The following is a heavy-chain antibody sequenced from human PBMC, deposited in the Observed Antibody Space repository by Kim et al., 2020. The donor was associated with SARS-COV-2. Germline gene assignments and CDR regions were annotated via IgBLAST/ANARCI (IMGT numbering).Heavy chain of an antibody. Sequence: ASVKVSCKVSGYTFSSVDLYWLRQAPGQRLEWMGRINAGKGNTEYSQKFQGRVTISRDTSASTAYMELSSLTSEETAMYYCARRSSASGPYDYWGQGTLVTVSS. CDR2: INAGKGNT. D-gene: IGHD3-10*01. CDR3: ARRSSASGPYDY. V-gene: IGHV1-3*01. CDR1: GYTFSSVD. J-gene: IGHJ4*02.